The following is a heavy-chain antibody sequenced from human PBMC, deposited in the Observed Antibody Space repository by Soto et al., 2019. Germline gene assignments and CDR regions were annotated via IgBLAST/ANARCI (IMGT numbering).Heavy chain of an antibody. Sequence: SVKVSCKASGFTFTSSAVQWVRQARGQRLEWIGWIVVGSGNTNYAQKFQERVTITRDMSTSTAYMELSSLRSEDTAVYYCAANDFWSGYSSNYYYYHGMDVWGQGTTVTVSS. CDR2: IVVGSGNT. CDR1: GFTFTSSA. J-gene: IGHJ6*02. V-gene: IGHV1-58*01. D-gene: IGHD3-3*01. CDR3: AANDFWSGYSSNYYYYHGMDV.